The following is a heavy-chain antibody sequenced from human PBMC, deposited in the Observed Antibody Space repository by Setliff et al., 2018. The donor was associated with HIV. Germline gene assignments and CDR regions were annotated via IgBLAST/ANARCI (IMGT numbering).Heavy chain of an antibody. CDR1: GGSFSGYY. J-gene: IGHJ4*02. Sequence: SETLSLTCAVYGGSFSGYYWSWIRQSPEKGLEWIGYIYHTGITKYNPSLTSRLSTSIDTSKNQFSLSLTSVTAADTAVYYCARGSWKDGAHGYFFDYWGQGTLVTVSS. V-gene: IGHV4-34*01. D-gene: IGHD1-1*01. CDR3: ARGSWKDGAHGYFFDY. CDR2: IYHTGIT.